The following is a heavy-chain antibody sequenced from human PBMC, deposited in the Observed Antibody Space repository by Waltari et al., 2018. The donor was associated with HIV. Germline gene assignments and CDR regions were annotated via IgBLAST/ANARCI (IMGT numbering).Heavy chain of an antibody. CDR2: ISGSGGST. D-gene: IGHD5-12*01. CDR1: GVPFSSYA. Sequence: EVQLLESGGGLVQPGGSLRLSCAASGVPFSSYALRWVRQAPGKGLELVSAISGSGGSTYYADSVKGRFTISRDNSKNTLYLQMNSLRAEDTAVYYCATRLRGYYFDYWGQGTLVTVSS. J-gene: IGHJ4*02. CDR3: ATRLRGYYFDY. V-gene: IGHV3-23*01.